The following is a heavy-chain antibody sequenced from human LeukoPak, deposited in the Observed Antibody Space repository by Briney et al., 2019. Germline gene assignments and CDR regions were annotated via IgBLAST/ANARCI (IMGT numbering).Heavy chain of an antibody. CDR1: GFTFSSYE. CDR2: ISSSGSTI. Sequence: GGSLRLSCAASGFTFSSYEMNWVRQAPGKGLEWVSYISSSGSTIYYADSEKGRFTISRDNAKNSLYLQMNSLRAEDTAVYYCARERVVVVAATPNYYYYGMDVWGQGTTVTVSS. V-gene: IGHV3-48*03. D-gene: IGHD2-15*01. J-gene: IGHJ6*02. CDR3: ARERVVVVAATPNYYYYGMDV.